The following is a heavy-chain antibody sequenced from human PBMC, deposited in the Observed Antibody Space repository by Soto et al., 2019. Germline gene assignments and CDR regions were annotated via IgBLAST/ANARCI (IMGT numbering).Heavy chain of an antibody. CDR2: INHSGST. Sequence: PSETLSLTCAVYGGSFSGYYWSWIRQPPGKGLEWIGEINHSGSTNYNPSLKSRVTISVDTSKNQFSLKLSSVTAADTAVYYCARSFRVYYGSGSYASYYYYYYGMDVWGQGTTVTVSS. D-gene: IGHD3-10*01. CDR3: ARSFRVYYGSGSYASYYYYYYGMDV. J-gene: IGHJ6*02. CDR1: GGSFSGYY. V-gene: IGHV4-34*01.